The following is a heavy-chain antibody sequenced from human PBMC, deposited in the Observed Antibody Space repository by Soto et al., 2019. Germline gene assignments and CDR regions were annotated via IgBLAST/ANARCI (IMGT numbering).Heavy chain of an antibody. CDR2: ISYDGSNK. V-gene: IGHV3-30-3*01. J-gene: IGHJ4*02. D-gene: IGHD2-15*01. Sequence: GGSLRLSCAASGFTFSSYAMHWVRQAPGKGLEWVAVISYDGSNKYYADSVKGRFTISRDNSKNTLYLQMNSLRAEDTAVYYCARDPRGVVVAAIQGSNHFDYWGQGTLVTVSS. CDR3: ARDPRGVVVAAIQGSNHFDY. CDR1: GFTFSSYA.